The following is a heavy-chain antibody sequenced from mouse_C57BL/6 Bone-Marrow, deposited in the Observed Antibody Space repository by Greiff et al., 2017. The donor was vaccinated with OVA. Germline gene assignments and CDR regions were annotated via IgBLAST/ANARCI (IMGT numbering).Heavy chain of an antibody. CDR3: ARHYGFDY. CDR1: GYSITSGYY. CDR2: ISYDGSN. J-gene: IGHJ2*01. Sequence: EVHLVESGPGLVKPSQSLSLTCSVTGYSITSGYYWNWIRQFPGNKLEWMGYISYDGSNNYNPSLKNRISITRDTSKNQFFLKLNSVTTEDTATYYCARHYGFDYWGQGTTLTVSS. V-gene: IGHV3-6*01. D-gene: IGHD1-1*01.